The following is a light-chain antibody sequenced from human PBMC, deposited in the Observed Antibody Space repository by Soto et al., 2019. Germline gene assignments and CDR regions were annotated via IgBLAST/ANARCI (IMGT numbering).Light chain of an antibody. Sequence: QSALTQPASVSGSPGQSITISCTGTSSDVGGYNYVSWYQHHPGKAPKLMIYEVSNRPSRVSNRFSGSKSGNTASLTISGLQPQDEADYYCSSYTSSSTPVVFGGGTKLTFL. J-gene: IGLJ2*01. CDR2: EVS. V-gene: IGLV2-14*01. CDR1: SSDVGGYNY. CDR3: SSYTSSSTPVV.